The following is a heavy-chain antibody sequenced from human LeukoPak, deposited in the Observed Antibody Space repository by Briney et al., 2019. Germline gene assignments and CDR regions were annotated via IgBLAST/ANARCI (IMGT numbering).Heavy chain of an antibody. V-gene: IGHV4-34*01. CDR1: GGSSSGYY. D-gene: IGHD4-23*01. CDR2: INHSGST. Sequence: SETLSSTCAVYGGSSSGYYCSWIRKPPGKGLGWMGVINHSGSTNYNPSLQSRVTISADTSKNQFSLQLSSVTAADTAVYYCARVCGGNPWSYYYYFIHVWGRGTVDTVSS. J-gene: IGHJ6*03. CDR3: ARVCGGNPWSYYYYFIHV.